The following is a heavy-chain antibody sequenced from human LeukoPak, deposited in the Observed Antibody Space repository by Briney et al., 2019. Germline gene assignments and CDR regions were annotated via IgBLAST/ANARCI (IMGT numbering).Heavy chain of an antibody. CDR3: AREAAGTGGYYFDY. V-gene: IGHV3-7*03. D-gene: IGHD6-13*01. Sequence: GGSLRLPCAASGFTFSSYWMSWVRQAPGKGLEWVANIKQDGSEKYYVDSVKGRFTISRDNAKNSLYLQMNSLRAEDTAVYYCAREAAGTGGYYFDYWGQGTLVTVSS. CDR2: IKQDGSEK. CDR1: GFTFSSYW. J-gene: IGHJ4*02.